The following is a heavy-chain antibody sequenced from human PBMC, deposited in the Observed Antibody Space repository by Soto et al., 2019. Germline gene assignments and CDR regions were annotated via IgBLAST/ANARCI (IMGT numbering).Heavy chain of an antibody. J-gene: IGHJ5*02. V-gene: IGHV4-4*02. D-gene: IGHD3-10*01. Sequence: SETLSLTCAVSGGSISSSNWWSWVRQPPGKGLEWIGEMYHSGSTNHNPSLKSRVTISVDKSKNQFSLKLSSVTAADTAVYYCARLGPGGWSKDWFDPWGQGTLVTVSS. CDR3: ARLGPGGWSKDWFDP. CDR2: MYHSGST. CDR1: GGSISSSNW.